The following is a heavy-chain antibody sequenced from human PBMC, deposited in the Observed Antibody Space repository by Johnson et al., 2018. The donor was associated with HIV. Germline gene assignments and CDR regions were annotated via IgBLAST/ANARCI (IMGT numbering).Heavy chain of an antibody. Sequence: VQLVESGGGLVKPGGSLRLSCAASGFTFSNAWMSWVRQAPGKGLEWVANIKQAGSEKYYVDAVKGRFTISRDNAKNSLYLQMNSLRAEDTAVYYCAREEEWELTLVGVGAFDIRGQGTMVTVSS. CDR3: AREEEWELTLVGVGAFDI. J-gene: IGHJ3*02. CDR1: GFTFSNAW. V-gene: IGHV3-7*05. CDR2: IKQAGSEK. D-gene: IGHD1-26*01.